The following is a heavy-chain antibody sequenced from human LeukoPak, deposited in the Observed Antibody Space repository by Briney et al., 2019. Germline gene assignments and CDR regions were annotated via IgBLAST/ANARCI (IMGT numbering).Heavy chain of an antibody. CDR3: ARGVPGSLWAFNI. CDR1: GFTFSSYR. V-gene: IGHV3-7*01. Sequence: PGGSLRLSCAVSGFTFSSYRMGWVRQAPGKGLEWVANIKQDGSEKYYVDSVKGRFTISRDNAKNSLYLQMNSLRAEDTAVYYCARGVPGSLWAFNIWGQGTMVTASS. J-gene: IGHJ3*02. CDR2: IKQDGSEK. D-gene: IGHD3-10*01.